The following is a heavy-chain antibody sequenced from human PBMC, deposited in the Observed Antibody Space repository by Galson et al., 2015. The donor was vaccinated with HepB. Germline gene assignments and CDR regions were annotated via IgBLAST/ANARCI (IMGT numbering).Heavy chain of an antibody. V-gene: IGHV3-30*18. J-gene: IGHJ6*03. CDR3: AKDGYDILTGYYYGYYYYYMDV. Sequence: SLRLSCAASGFTFSSYGMHWVRQAPGKGLEWVAVISYDGSNKYYADSVKGRFTISRDNSKNTLYLQMNSLRAEDTAVYYCAKDGYDILTGYYYGYYYYYMDVWGRGTTVTVSS. CDR1: GFTFSSYG. D-gene: IGHD3-9*01. CDR2: ISYDGSNK.